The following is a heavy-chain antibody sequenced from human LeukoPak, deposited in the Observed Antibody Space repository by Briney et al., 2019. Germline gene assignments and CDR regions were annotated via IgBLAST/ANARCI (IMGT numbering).Heavy chain of an antibody. J-gene: IGHJ4*02. CDR1: GFTFSSYG. Sequence: GGSLRLSCAASGFTFSSYGMHWVRQAPGKGLEWVAVISYDGSNKYYADSVKGRFTISRDNSKNTLYLQMNSLRAEDTAVYYCAKTGSGWYGDYWGQGTLVTVSS. D-gene: IGHD6-19*01. V-gene: IGHV3-30*18. CDR2: ISYDGSNK. CDR3: AKTGSGWYGDY.